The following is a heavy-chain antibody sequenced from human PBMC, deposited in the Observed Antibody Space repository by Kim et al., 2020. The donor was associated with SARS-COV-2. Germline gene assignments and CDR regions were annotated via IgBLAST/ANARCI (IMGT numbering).Heavy chain of an antibody. CDR1: GFTFSSHA. J-gene: IGHJ4*02. Sequence: GGSLRLSCAASGFTFSSHAMSWVRQAPGKGLEWVSAISGSGGSTYYADSVKGRFTISRDNSKNTLYLQMNSLRAEDTAVYYCAKDEGVVTAEPDYWGQGTLVTVSS. V-gene: IGHV3-23*01. CDR2: ISGSGGST. CDR3: AKDEGVVTAEPDY. D-gene: IGHD2-21*02.